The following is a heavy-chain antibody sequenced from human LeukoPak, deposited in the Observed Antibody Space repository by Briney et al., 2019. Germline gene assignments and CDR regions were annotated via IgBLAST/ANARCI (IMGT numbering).Heavy chain of an antibody. CDR2: IYTSGST. CDR3: ARSIAYYYDSSGYSFDY. D-gene: IGHD3-22*01. V-gene: IGHV4-61*02. J-gene: IGHJ4*02. Sequence: SETLSLTCTVSGGSISSSSYYWSWIRKPAGRGLEWIGRIYTSGSTNYNPSLKSRVTMSVDTSKNQFSLKLSSVTAADTAVYYCARSIAYYYDSSGYSFDYWGQGTLVTVSS. CDR1: GGSISSSSYY.